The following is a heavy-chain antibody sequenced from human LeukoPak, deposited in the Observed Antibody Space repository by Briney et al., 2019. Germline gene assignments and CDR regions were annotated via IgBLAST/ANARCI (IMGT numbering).Heavy chain of an antibody. CDR3: ARSAFLVTAPGLYYFDY. D-gene: IGHD6-13*01. V-gene: IGHV4-4*07. CDR2: IYNSGST. J-gene: IGHJ4*02. CDR1: GGSISSYY. Sequence: SETLSLTCTVSGGSISSYYWSWIRQPPGKRLEWIGHIYNSGSTNYNPSLKGRVTMSVATSKNQFSLHLRSVTAADTAVYYCARSAFLVTAPGLYYFDYWGQGTLVAVSS.